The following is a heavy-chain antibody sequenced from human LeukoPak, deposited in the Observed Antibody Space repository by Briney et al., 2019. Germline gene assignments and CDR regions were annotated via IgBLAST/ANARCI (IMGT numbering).Heavy chain of an antibody. D-gene: IGHD5-24*01. CDR1: GGSISSYY. CDR2: IYYSGST. Sequence: SETLSLTCTVSGGSISSYYWSWIRQPPGKGLEWIGYIYYSGSTNYNPSLKSRVTISVDTSKNQFSLKLSSVTAADTAVYYCARAPRWLQNPADFEDAEYFQHWGQGTLVTVSS. V-gene: IGHV4-59*01. CDR3: ARAPRWLQNPADFEDAEYFQH. J-gene: IGHJ1*01.